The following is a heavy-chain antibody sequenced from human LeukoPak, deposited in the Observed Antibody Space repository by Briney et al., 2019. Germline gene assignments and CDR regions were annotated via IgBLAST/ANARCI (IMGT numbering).Heavy chain of an antibody. CDR3: ARGLRRWLQITQYFDY. V-gene: IGHV4-61*02. Sequence: SDTLSLTCTVSGGSISSGSYYWSWIRQPAGKGLEWIGRIYTGASTNYNPSLKSRVTISVDTSKNQFSLKLSSVTAADTAVYYCARGLRRWLQITQYFDYWGQGTLVTVSS. CDR2: IYTGAST. D-gene: IGHD5-24*01. J-gene: IGHJ4*02. CDR1: GGSISSGSYY.